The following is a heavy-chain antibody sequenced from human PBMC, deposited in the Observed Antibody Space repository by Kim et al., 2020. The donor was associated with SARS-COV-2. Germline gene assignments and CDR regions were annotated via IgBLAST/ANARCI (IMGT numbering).Heavy chain of an antibody. CDR3: AKDRIAAYSNRVGGVDV. Sequence: GGSLRLSCAASGFTFDDYAMHWVRQAPGKVLEWVSGITWNSGSIAYADSVKGRFTISRDNAKNSLYLQMNSLRVEDTALYYCAKDRIAAYSNRVGGVDV. CDR1: GFTFDDYA. D-gene: IGHD6-13*01. J-gene: IGHJ6*01. V-gene: IGHV3-9*01. CDR2: ITWNSGSI.